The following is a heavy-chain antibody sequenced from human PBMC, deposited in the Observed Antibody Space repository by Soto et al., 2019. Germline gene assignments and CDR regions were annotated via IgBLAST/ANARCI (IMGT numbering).Heavy chain of an antibody. Sequence: GGSLRLSCAASGFTFSSYAMHWVRQAPGKGLEWVAVISYDGSNKYYADSVKGRFTISRDNSKNTLYLQMNSLRAEDTAVYYCARENYYYVSGSSNWFDPWGQGTLVTVSS. J-gene: IGHJ5*02. D-gene: IGHD3-10*01. CDR1: GFTFSSYA. CDR2: ISYDGSNK. CDR3: ARENYYYVSGSSNWFDP. V-gene: IGHV3-30-3*01.